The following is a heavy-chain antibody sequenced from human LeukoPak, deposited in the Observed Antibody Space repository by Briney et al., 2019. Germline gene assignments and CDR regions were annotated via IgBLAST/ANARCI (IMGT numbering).Heavy chain of an antibody. CDR3: STDSGRSYYFDF. V-gene: IGHV1-24*01. CDR1: GFGLSILS. Sequence: GASVKVSCKISGFGLSILSIHWMRQTPGKGLEWVGGLRPETGEPIYAQKFQGRVTMSEDTLTDTAYMDLRSLESEDTAVYYCSTDSGRSYYFDFWGQGTLVTVSS. D-gene: IGHD3-10*01. CDR2: LRPETGEP. J-gene: IGHJ4*02.